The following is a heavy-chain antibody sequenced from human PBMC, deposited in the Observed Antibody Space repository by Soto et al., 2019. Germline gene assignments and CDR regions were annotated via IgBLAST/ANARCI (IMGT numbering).Heavy chain of an antibody. CDR1: GFTFSSYS. J-gene: IGHJ6*03. D-gene: IGHD6-13*01. CDR2: ISSSSSYI. V-gene: IGHV3-21*01. Sequence: PGGSLRLSCAASGFTFSSYSMYWVRLPPGKGLEWVSAISSSSSYIFYADSVKGRFTISRDNAKNSLYLQMNSLRAEDTAVYYCASHSTTTNFYYYMDVWGKGTTVTVSS. CDR3: ASHSTTTNFYYYMDV.